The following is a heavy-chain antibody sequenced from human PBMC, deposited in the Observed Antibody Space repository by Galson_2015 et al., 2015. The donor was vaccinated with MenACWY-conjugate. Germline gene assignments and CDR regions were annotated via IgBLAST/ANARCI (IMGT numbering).Heavy chain of an antibody. D-gene: IGHD1-14*01. CDR1: ELTFRNYW. V-gene: IGHV3-7*04. Sequence: SLRLSCAASELTFRNYWMVWVRLGPENGLRWVATIKQDGSETYYMDSVKGRFTISRDNAKNSLYLQSNSLRDEDTAVYYCAWGRNPTVNSMYLDYWGQGTLVTVSS. J-gene: IGHJ4*02. CDR2: IKQDGSET. CDR3: AWGRNPTVNSMYLDY.